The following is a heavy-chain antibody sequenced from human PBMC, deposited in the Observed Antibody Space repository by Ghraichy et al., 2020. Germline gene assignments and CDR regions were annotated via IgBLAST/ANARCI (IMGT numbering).Heavy chain of an antibody. J-gene: IGHJ6*02. CDR1: GFTFSSYA. D-gene: IGHD1/OR15-1a*01. CDR3: ARELYNWKNGGLFYYYYGMDV. Sequence: GGSLRLSCAASGFTFSSYAMHWVRQAPGKGLEWVAVISYDGSNKYYADSVKGRFTISRDNSKNTLYLQMNSLRAEDTAVCYCARELYNWKNGGLFYYYYGMDVWGQGTTVTVSS. CDR2: ISYDGSNK. V-gene: IGHV3-30-3*01.